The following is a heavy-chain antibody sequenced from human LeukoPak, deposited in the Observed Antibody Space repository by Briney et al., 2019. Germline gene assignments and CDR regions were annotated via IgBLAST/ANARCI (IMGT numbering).Heavy chain of an antibody. J-gene: IGHJ3*02. CDR3: ARDAPRRTMVRGTSFAFDI. V-gene: IGHV1-46*01. Sequence: ASVKVSCKASGYTFTSYYMHWVRQAPGQGLEWMGIINPSGGSTSYAQKFQGRVTMTRDTSTSTVYMELSSLRSEDTAVYYCARDAPRRTMVRGTSFAFDIWGQGTMVTVSS. D-gene: IGHD3-10*01. CDR2: INPSGGST. CDR1: GYTFTSYY.